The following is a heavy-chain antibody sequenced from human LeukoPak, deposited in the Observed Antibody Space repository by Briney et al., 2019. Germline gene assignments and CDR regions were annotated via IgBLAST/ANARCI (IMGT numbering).Heavy chain of an antibody. CDR1: GLTFTNAW. V-gene: IGHV3-15*01. Sequence: SGGSLRLSCAASGLTFTNAWMSWVRQAPGMGLEWVGRIKSKPDGGTTDYAAPVKGRFTISRDDSKNTLYLQMNSLKTEDTAVYYCTTVRRYCGSTSCSLWAFDIWGQGTMVTVSS. D-gene: IGHD2-2*01. CDR3: TTVRRYCGSTSCSLWAFDI. CDR2: IKSKPDGGTT. J-gene: IGHJ3*02.